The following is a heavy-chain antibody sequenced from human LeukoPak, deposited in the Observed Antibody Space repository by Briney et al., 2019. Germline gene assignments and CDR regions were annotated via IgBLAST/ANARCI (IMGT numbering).Heavy chain of an antibody. J-gene: IGHJ4*02. CDR1: GYTSSNYW. D-gene: IGHD3-22*01. V-gene: IGHV5-10-1*01. CDR2: IDPRDSYI. Sequence: GESLRISCKQSGYTSSNYWITWVRQMPGKGLEWMGRIDPRDSYINYSPSFQGHVTISVDKSISTAYLQWSSLKASDTAVYYCARQVDYYDSSGYYYVRLFDYWGQGTLVTVSS. CDR3: ARQVDYYDSSGYYYVRLFDY.